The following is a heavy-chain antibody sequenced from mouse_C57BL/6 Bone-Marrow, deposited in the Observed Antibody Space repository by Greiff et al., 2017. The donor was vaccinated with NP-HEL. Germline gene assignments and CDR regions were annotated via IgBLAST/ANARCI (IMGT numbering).Heavy chain of an antibody. CDR3: TPFYYYGSSQFAY. J-gene: IGHJ3*01. Sequence: VQLQQSGAELVRPGASVKLSCTASGFNIKDDYMHWVKQRPEQGLEWIGWLDPENGDTEYASKFQGKAPITADTSSNTAYLQLSSLTSEDTAVYYCTPFYYYGSSQFAYWGQGTLVTVSA. CDR1: GFNIKDDY. CDR2: LDPENGDT. V-gene: IGHV14-4*01. D-gene: IGHD1-1*01.